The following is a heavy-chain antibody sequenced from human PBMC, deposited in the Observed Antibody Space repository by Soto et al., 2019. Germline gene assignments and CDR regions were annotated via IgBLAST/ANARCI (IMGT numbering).Heavy chain of an antibody. CDR1: GFSFPSFA. V-gene: IGHV3-23*01. Sequence: VGSLRLSCAASGFSFPSFAMSWVRQAPGKGLEWVSAIGAGSAGTHYADSVKGRFTISRDDSKNTLYLEMNSLRADDTAVYYCAAPRVWVARTRYFDPWGQGTPVTVSS. D-gene: IGHD3-16*01. J-gene: IGHJ5*02. CDR2: IGAGSAGT. CDR3: AAPRVWVARTRYFDP.